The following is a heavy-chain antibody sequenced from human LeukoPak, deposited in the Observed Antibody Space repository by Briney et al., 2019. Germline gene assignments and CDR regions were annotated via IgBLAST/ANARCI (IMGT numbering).Heavy chain of an antibody. CDR3: ASGVTFGGVGLDY. CDR1: GYTFTGYY. J-gene: IGHJ4*02. CDR2: INPNSGGT. D-gene: IGHD3-16*01. V-gene: IGHV1-2*06. Sequence: ASVKVSCKASGYTFTGYYMHWVRQAPGQGLEWVGRINPNSGGTNYAQKFQGRVTMTRDTSISTAYMELSRLRSDDTAVYYCASGVTFGGVGLDYWGQGTLVTVSS.